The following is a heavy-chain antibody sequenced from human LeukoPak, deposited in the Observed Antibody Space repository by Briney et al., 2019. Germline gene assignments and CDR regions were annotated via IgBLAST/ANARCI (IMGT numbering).Heavy chain of an antibody. CDR3: ARQLSSAVVPAAGFDD. J-gene: IGHJ4*02. CDR2: IYYSGST. D-gene: IGHD2-2*01. Sequence: PSETLPLTCTVSGGSISSYYWSWTRQPPGKGLEWIGYIYYSGSTNYNPSLKSRVTISVDTSKNQFSLKLSSVTAADTAVYYCARQLSSAVVPAAGFDDWGQGTLVTVSS. V-gene: IGHV4-59*01. CDR1: GGSISSYY.